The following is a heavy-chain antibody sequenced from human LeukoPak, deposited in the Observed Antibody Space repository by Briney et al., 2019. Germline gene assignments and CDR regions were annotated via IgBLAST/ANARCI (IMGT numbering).Heavy chain of an antibody. Sequence: GRSLRLSCAASGFXFSSYGIHWVRQAPGKGLEWVAVISYDGSNKYYADSVKGRFTISRDNSKNTLYLQMNSLRAEDTAVYYCARDYYYDSSGLATLDYWGQGTLVTVSS. J-gene: IGHJ4*02. CDR3: ARDYYYDSSGLATLDY. V-gene: IGHV3-30*03. D-gene: IGHD3-22*01. CDR1: GFXFSSYG. CDR2: ISYDGSNK.